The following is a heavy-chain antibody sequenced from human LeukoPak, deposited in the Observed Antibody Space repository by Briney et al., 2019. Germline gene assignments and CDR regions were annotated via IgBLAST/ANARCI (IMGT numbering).Heavy chain of an antibody. D-gene: IGHD3-22*01. CDR2: INWNGGST. J-gene: IGHJ6*03. CDR3: AREFYDSSGYYYYYYMDV. CDR1: GFTFDDYG. Sequence: GGSLRLSCAASGFTFDDYGMSWVRQAPGKGLEWVSGINWNGGSTGYADSVKGRFTISRDNAKNSLYLQMNSLRAEDTALYYCAREFYDSSGYYYYYYMDVWGKGTTVTVS. V-gene: IGHV3-20*04.